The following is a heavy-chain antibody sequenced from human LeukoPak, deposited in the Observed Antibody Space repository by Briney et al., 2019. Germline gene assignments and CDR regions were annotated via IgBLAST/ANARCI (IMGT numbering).Heavy chain of an antibody. D-gene: IGHD6-13*01. CDR1: GFTFSSYA. CDR3: AKDPRAAADWFDT. Sequence: PGGSLRLSCAASGFTFSSYAMTWVRQAPGKGLEWVSAISVSGGSTYYADSVKGRFTISRDNSKNTLYLQMNSLRAEDTAVYYCAKDPRAAADWFDTWGQGTLVTVSS. CDR2: ISVSGGST. V-gene: IGHV3-23*01. J-gene: IGHJ5*02.